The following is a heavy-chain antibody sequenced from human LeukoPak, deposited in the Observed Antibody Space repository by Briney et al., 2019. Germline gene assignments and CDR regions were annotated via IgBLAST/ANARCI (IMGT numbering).Heavy chain of an antibody. V-gene: IGHV4-59*01. CDR3: ASQMATNDY. D-gene: IGHD5-24*01. CDR2: IYYSGST. J-gene: IGHJ4*02. CDR1: GGSISSYY. Sequence: SETLSLTCTVSGGSISSYYWSWIRQPPGKGLEWIGYIYYSGSTNYNPSHKSRVTISVDTSKNQFSLKLSSMTAADTAVYYCASQMATNDYWGQGTLVTVSS.